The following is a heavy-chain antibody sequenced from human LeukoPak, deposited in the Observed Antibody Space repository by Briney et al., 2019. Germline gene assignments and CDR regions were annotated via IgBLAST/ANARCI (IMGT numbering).Heavy chain of an antibody. CDR2: ISSDSSTI. CDR1: GFTFSSYA. V-gene: IGHV3-48*01. Sequence: QSGGSLRLSCAASGFTFSSYAMSWVRQAPRKGLEWLSYISSDSSTIYYADSVKGRFTISGDNAKKSLYLQMNSLRAEDTALYYCARDVRGIDYWGQGTLVTVSS. CDR3: ARDVRGIDY. J-gene: IGHJ4*02. D-gene: IGHD3-16*01.